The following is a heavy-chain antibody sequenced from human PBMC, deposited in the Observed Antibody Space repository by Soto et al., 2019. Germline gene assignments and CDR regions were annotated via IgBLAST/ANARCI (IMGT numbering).Heavy chain of an antibody. V-gene: IGHV3-15*01. J-gene: IGHJ6*02. CDR2: IKSKTDGGTT. CDR3: STAIGVYGLDF. CDR1: AFSFTNAW. D-gene: IGHD3-10*01. Sequence: EVQLVESGGGLVKPGGSLRLSCAASAFSFTNAWMTWVRQAPGKGLEWLGRIKSKTDGGTTDYAAPVKGRFTISRDDSQSTLYLPMNSLITEDTARYYSSTAIGVYGLDFWGQGTTVTVSS.